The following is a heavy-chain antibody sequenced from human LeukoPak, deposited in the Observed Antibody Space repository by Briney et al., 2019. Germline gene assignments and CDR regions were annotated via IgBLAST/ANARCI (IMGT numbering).Heavy chain of an antibody. J-gene: IGHJ6*02. V-gene: IGHV3-23*01. D-gene: IGHD3-3*01. Sequence: GGSLRLSCAASGFTFSSYAMSWVRQAPGKGLEWVSAISGGGGSTYYADSVKGRFTISRDNSKNTLYLQMNSLRAEGTAVYYCAKDSTTIFGVVSDYYGMDVWGQGTTVTVSS. CDR1: GFTFSSYA. CDR3: AKDSTTIFGVVSDYYGMDV. CDR2: ISGGGGST.